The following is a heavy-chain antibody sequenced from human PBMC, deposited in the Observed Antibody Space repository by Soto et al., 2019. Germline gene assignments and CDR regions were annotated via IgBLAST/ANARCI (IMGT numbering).Heavy chain of an antibody. D-gene: IGHD3-9*01. V-gene: IGHV3-33*01. CDR3: ASGHDILNGYSPGFDY. J-gene: IGHJ4*02. CDR1: GFTFSSYG. Sequence: PGGSLRLSCAASGFTFSSYGMHWVRQAPGKGLEWVAVIWYDGSNKYYADSVKGRFTISRDNSKNTLYLQMNSLRAEDTAVYYWASGHDILNGYSPGFDYWGQGTLVTVS. CDR2: IWYDGSNK.